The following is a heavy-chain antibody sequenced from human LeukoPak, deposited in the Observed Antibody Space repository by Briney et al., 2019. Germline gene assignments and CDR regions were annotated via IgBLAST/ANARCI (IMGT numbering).Heavy chain of an antibody. CDR3: ARVRVGATTRYFQH. CDR1: GYTFTGYY. Sequence: GASVKVSCKASGYTFTGYYMHWVRQAPGQGLEWMGWINPNSGGTNYAQKFQGRVTMTRDTSISTAYMELSRLRSDDTAVYYCARVRVGATTRYFQHWGQGTLVTVSS. J-gene: IGHJ1*01. D-gene: IGHD1-26*01. CDR2: INPNSGGT. V-gene: IGHV1-2*02.